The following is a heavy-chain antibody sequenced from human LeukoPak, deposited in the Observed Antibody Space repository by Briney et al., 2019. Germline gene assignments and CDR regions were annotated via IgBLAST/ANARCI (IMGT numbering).Heavy chain of an antibody. CDR2: IYYSGST. D-gene: IGHD5-24*01. Sequence: PSETLSLTCTVSGGSISRNNYYWDWIRQPPGKGLKYIGSIYYSGSTYYTPSLKSRVTISVDTSKNQFSLKLSSMTAADTAVYYCAKDRGDGAFDIWGLGTMVTVSS. J-gene: IGHJ3*02. CDR1: GGSISRNNYY. CDR3: AKDRGDGAFDI. V-gene: IGHV4-39*07.